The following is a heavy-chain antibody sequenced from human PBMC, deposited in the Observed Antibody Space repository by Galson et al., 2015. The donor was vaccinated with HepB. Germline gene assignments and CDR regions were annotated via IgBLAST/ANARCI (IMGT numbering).Heavy chain of an antibody. D-gene: IGHD1-26*01. CDR3: AKLAGSYPAYYFDY. CDR2: ISGSGGRT. V-gene: IGHV3-23*01. CDR1: GFTFSSYA. Sequence: SLRLSCAASGFTFSSYAMSWVRQAPGKGLEWVSGISGSGGRTYYADSVKGRFTISRDNSKNTLYLQMNSLRAEDRAVYYCAKLAGSYPAYYFDYWGQGTLVTVSS. J-gene: IGHJ4*02.